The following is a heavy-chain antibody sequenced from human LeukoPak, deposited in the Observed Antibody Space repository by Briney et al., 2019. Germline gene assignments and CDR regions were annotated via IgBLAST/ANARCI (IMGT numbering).Heavy chain of an antibody. Sequence: SETLSLTCAVSGGPFRGYYWTWIRQPPGKGLEWIGEINHSGITNHNPSLKSRVTMSVDTFNHHFSLKLNSVTAADTSVYYCARGKFDYGDYRFYYYYMDVWGKGTTVTVSS. V-gene: IGHV4-34*01. CDR1: GGPFRGYY. D-gene: IGHD4-17*01. CDR3: ARGKFDYGDYRFYYYYMDV. CDR2: INHSGIT. J-gene: IGHJ6*03.